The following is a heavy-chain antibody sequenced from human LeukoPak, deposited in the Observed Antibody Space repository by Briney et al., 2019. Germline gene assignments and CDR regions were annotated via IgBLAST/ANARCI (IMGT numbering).Heavy chain of an antibody. V-gene: IGHV3-21*01. CDR3: ASSSYNPGAFDI. CDR1: GFTLSSYS. D-gene: IGHD5-24*01. J-gene: IGHJ3*02. CDR2: ISSSGHYM. Sequence: GGSLRLSCAASGFTLSSYSMNWVRQAPGKGLEWVSSISSSGHYMYYADSVKGRFTISRDSAKNSVSLQMNSLRAEDTAVYYCASSSYNPGAFDIWGQGTMVTVSS.